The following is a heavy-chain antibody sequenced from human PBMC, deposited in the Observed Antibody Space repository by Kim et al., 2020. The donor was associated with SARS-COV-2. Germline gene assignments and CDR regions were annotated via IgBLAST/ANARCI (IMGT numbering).Heavy chain of an antibody. V-gene: IGHV3-48*03. CDR1: GFTFSSYE. CDR3: ARDGSLDPFDY. CDR2: ISSSGSTI. Sequence: GGSLRLSCAASGFTFSSYEMNWVRQAPGKGLEWVSYISSSGSTIYYADSVKGRFTISRDNAKNSLYLQMNSLRAEDTAVYYCARDGSLDPFDYWGQGTLVTVSS. J-gene: IGHJ4*02.